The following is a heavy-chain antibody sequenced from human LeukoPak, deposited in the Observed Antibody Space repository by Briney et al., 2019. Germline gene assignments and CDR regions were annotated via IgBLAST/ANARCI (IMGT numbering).Heavy chain of an antibody. D-gene: IGHD6-13*01. J-gene: IGHJ4*02. CDR3: ARGLLVAAAYPFDY. CDR2: IYYSGST. Sequence: PSETLSLTCTVSGGSISSSSYYWGWIRQPPGKGLEWIGSIYYSGSTNYNPSLKSRVTISVDTSKNQFSLKLSSVTAADTAVYYCARGLLVAAAYPFDYWGQGTLVTVSS. CDR1: GGSISSSSYY. V-gene: IGHV4-39*07.